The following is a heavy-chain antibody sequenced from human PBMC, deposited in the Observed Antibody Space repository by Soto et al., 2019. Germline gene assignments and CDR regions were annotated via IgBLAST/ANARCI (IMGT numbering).Heavy chain of an antibody. D-gene: IGHD6-6*01. CDR3: ARERIAARPVDY. CDR2: IYYSGST. V-gene: IGHV4-39*02. CDR1: GGSISSSSYY. Sequence: QLQLQESGPGLVKPSETLSLTCTVSGGSISSSSYYWGWIRQPPGKGLEWIGSIYYSGSTYYNPSPQSRVTISVDTSQNQFSVKLSSVTAADTAVYYCARERIAARPVDYWGQGTLVTVSS. J-gene: IGHJ4*02.